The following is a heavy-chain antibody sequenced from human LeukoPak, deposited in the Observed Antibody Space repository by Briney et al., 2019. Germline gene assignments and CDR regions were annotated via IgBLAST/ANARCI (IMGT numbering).Heavy chain of an antibody. J-gene: IGHJ4*02. CDR2: FDPEDGET. D-gene: IGHD2-15*01. CDR3: ATGLGAATVPIFDY. Sequence: ASVKVSCKVSGYTLTELSMHWVRQAPGKGLEWMGGFDPEDGETIYAQKFRGRVTMTEDTSTDTAYMELSSLRSEDTAVYYCATGLGAATVPIFDYWGQGTLVTVSS. CDR1: GYTLTELS. V-gene: IGHV1-24*01.